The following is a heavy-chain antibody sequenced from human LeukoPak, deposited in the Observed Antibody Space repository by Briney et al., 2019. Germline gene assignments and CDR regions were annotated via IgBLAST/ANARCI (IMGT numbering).Heavy chain of an antibody. CDR2: IYSGGST. Sequence: GGSLRLSCAASGFTVSNNYMSWVRQAPGKGLEWVSVIYSGGSTYYADSVKGRFTISRDNSKNTLYLQMNSLRAEDTAVYYCARFGSRFTFYFDYWGQGTLVTVSS. J-gene: IGHJ4*02. D-gene: IGHD3-16*01. CDR3: ARFGSRFTFYFDY. CDR1: GFTVSNNY. V-gene: IGHV3-53*01.